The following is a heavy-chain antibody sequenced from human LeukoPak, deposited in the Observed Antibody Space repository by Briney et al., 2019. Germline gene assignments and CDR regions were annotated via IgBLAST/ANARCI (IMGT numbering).Heavy chain of an antibody. J-gene: IGHJ4*02. Sequence: PGGSLRLSCAASGFTFSSYGMSWVRQAPGKGLEWVSAVSGSGGSTYYADSVKGRFTISRDNSKNTLYLQMNSLRAEDTAVYYCARGSGSFFLLDYWGQGTLVTVSS. CDR3: ARGSGSFFLLDY. V-gene: IGHV3-23*01. D-gene: IGHD1-26*01. CDR1: GFTFSSYG. CDR2: VSGSGGST.